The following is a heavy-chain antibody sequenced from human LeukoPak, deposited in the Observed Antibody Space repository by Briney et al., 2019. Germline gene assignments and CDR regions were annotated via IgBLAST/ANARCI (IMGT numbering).Heavy chain of an antibody. Sequence: GGSLRLSCAASGFTFSSYWMSWVRQAPGKGLEWVANIKQDGSEKYYVDSVKGRFTISRDNAKNSLYLQMNSLRAEDTAVYYCARDGSLTTAQDYYYYYYMDVWGKGTTVTVSS. D-gene: IGHD4-11*01. V-gene: IGHV3-7*01. CDR3: ARDGSLTTAQDYYYYYYMDV. CDR1: GFTFSSYW. CDR2: IKQDGSEK. J-gene: IGHJ6*03.